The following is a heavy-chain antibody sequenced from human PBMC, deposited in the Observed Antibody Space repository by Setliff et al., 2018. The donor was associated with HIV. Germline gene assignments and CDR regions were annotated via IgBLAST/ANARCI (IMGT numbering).Heavy chain of an antibody. V-gene: IGHV4-39*01. D-gene: IGHD3-10*01. J-gene: IGHJ5*01. CDR1: GGSISSSSYY. CDR2: IYYSGST. CDR3: ARQGNAIYGEVDS. Sequence: PSETLSVTCTVSGGSISSSSYYWGWIRQPPGKGLEWIGSIYYSGSTYYNPSLKSLKGRVTISVDTSKNQFSLKLISVTAADTAKYFCARQGNAIYGEVDSWGQGTRVTVSS.